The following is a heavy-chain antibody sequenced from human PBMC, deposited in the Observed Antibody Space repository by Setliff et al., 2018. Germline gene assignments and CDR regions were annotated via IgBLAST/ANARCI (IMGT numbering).Heavy chain of an antibody. J-gene: IGHJ3*02. CDR3: ARASSSDNYNFWSGYYDGDAFDI. V-gene: IGHV3-21*01. Sequence: GGSLRLSCAASGFTFSSYAMSWVRQAPGKGLEWVSSISSSSSYIYYADSVKGRFTISRDNAKNSLYLQMNSLRAEDTAVYYCARASSSDNYNFWSGYYDGDAFDIWGQGTMVTVSS. CDR1: GFTFSSYA. CDR2: ISSSSSYI. D-gene: IGHD3-3*01.